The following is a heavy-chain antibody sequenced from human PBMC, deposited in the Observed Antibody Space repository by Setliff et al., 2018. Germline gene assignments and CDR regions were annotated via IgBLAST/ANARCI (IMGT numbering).Heavy chain of an antibody. CDR1: GESIDSVATGNHY. Sequence: PSETLSLTCIVSGESIDSVATGNHYWNWIRQPPGKGLEWIGFISYSGITTYNVSIKSLVSISVDTSKNQFSLELSSVTAADTAVYYCARGGYCSSTSCYGWFDPWGQGTLVTVSS. J-gene: IGHJ5*02. V-gene: IGHV4-61*01. CDR2: ISYSGIT. CDR3: ARGGYCSSTSCYGWFDP. D-gene: IGHD2-2*01.